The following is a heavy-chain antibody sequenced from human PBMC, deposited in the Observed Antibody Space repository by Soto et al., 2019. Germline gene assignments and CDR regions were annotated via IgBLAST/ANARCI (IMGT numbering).Heavy chain of an antibody. J-gene: IGHJ4*02. V-gene: IGHV3-74*01. D-gene: IGHD3-9*01. CDR2: INSDGSST. CDR1: GFTFSSYW. Sequence: PXGSLRLSCAASGFTFSSYWMHWVRQAPGKGLVWVSRINSDGSSTSYADSVKGRFTISRDNAKNTLYLQMNSLRAEDTAVYYCARDSTLLRYFDWSPFDYWGQGTLVTVSS. CDR3: ARDSTLLRYFDWSPFDY.